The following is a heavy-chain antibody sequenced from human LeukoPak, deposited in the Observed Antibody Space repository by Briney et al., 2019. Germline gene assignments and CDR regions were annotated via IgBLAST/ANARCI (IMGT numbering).Heavy chain of an antibody. CDR3: ARSGDYRYYFDY. V-gene: IGHV1-69*13. CDR2: IIPIFGTA. D-gene: IGHD4/OR15-4a*01. J-gene: IGHJ4*02. CDR1: GYNFNNYG. Sequence: GASVKVSCKAVGYNFNNYGISWVRQAPGQGLEWMGGIIPIFGTANYAQKFQGRVTITADESTSTAYMELSSLRSEDTAVYYCARSGDYRYYFDYWGQGTLVTVSS.